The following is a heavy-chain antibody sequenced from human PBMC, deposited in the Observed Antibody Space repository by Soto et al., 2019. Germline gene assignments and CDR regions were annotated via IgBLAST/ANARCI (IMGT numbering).Heavy chain of an antibody. CDR2: IYSGGST. CDR1: GFTVSSNY. CDR3: ARSKSSSSIIFQH. J-gene: IGHJ1*01. Sequence: EVQLVESGGGLIQPGGSLRLSCAASGFTVSSNYMSWVRQAPGKGVEWVSVIYSGGSTYYADSVKGRFTISRDNSKNTLYLQMNSLSAEDTAVYYCARSKSSSSIIFQHWGQGTLVTVSS. V-gene: IGHV3-53*01. D-gene: IGHD6-6*01.